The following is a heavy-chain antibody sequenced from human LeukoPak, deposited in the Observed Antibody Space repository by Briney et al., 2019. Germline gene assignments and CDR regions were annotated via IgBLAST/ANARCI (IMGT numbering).Heavy chain of an antibody. CDR1: GGSVSSGSYY. J-gene: IGHJ4*02. CDR2: IYCSGST. CDR3: ARSSGSSWDPPDY. D-gene: IGHD6-13*01. V-gene: IGHV4-61*01. Sequence: SETLSLTCTVSGGSVSSGSYYWSWTRQPPGKGLEWIGYIYCSGSTNYNPSLKGRVTISVDTSKNQFSLKLSSVTAADTAVYYCARSSGSSWDPPDYWGQGTLVTVSS.